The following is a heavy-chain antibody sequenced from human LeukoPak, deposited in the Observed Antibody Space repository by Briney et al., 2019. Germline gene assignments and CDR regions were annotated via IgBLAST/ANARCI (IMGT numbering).Heavy chain of an antibody. Sequence: GGSLRLSCAASGFTFSSYAMHWVRQAPGKGLEWVAVISYDGSNKYYADSVKGRFTISRDNSKNTLYLQMNSLRAEDTAVYCCAKDGGAVAGSHSNWFDPWGQGTLVTVSS. V-gene: IGHV3-30-3*01. D-gene: IGHD6-19*01. J-gene: IGHJ5*02. CDR2: ISYDGSNK. CDR1: GFTFSSYA. CDR3: AKDGGAVAGSHSNWFDP.